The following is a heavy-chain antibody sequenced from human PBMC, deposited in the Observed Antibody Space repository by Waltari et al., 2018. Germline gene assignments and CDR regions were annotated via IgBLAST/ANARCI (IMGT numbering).Heavy chain of an antibody. CDR1: GFTFSSYG. Sequence: QVQLVESGGGVVQPGGSLRLSCAASGFTFSSYGMQWVRQAPGKGLEWVAFIRYDGSNKYYADSVKGRFTISRDNSKNTLYLQMNSLRAEDTAVYYCAKDGFSYSSSPHYFDYWGQGTLVTVSS. J-gene: IGHJ4*02. CDR2: IRYDGSNK. V-gene: IGHV3-30*02. D-gene: IGHD6-6*01. CDR3: AKDGFSYSSSPHYFDY.